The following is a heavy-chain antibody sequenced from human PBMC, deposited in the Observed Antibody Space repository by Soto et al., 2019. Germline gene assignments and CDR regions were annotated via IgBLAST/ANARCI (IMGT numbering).Heavy chain of an antibody. V-gene: IGHV1-8*01. J-gene: IGHJ6*02. CDR3: ATMVRGVISYYYYGMDV. CDR1: GYTFTSYD. Sequence: RASVKVSCKASGYTFTSYDINWVRQATGQGLEWMGWMNPNSGNTGYAQKFQGRVTMTRNTSISTAYMELSSLRSEDTAVYYCATMVRGVISYYYYGMDVWGQGTTVTVSS. D-gene: IGHD3-10*01. CDR2: MNPNSGNT.